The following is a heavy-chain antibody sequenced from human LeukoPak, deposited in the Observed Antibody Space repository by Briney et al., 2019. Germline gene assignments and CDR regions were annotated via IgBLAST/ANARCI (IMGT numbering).Heavy chain of an antibody. J-gene: IGHJ4*02. CDR1: GFTFRNFA. Sequence: PGGSLRLSCVASGFTFRNFAMHWVRQAPGKGLEYVSALRSDGFTTYYADSVKGRFIISRDNSKNTLYLQMGSLRSEDMGMYYCARARRSGQQSYYFDFWGQGTPVTVSS. V-gene: IGHV3-64*02. CDR2: LRSDGFTT. D-gene: IGHD6-19*01. CDR3: ARARRSGQQSYYFDF.